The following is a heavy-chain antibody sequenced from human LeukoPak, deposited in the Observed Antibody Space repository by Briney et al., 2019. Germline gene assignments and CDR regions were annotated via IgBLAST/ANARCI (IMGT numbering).Heavy chain of an antibody. D-gene: IGHD6-6*01. Sequence: ASVKVSCKASGYTFTSYAMNRVRQAPGQGLEWMGWINANTGNPTYAQGFTGRVVFSLDTSVSTAYLQINSLKAEDTAVYYCARDIGALTTQVPPDAFDIWGQGTMVTVSS. V-gene: IGHV7-4-1*02. CDR3: ARDIGALTTQVPPDAFDI. CDR2: INANTGNP. J-gene: IGHJ3*02. CDR1: GYTFTSYA.